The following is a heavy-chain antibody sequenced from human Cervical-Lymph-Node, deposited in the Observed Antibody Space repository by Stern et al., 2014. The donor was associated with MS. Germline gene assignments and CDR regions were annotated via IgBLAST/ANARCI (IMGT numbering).Heavy chain of an antibody. V-gene: IGHV1-69*01. Sequence: QVQLGQSGAEVKKPGSSVKVSCKASGGTFTSNAVSWVRQAPGHGLEWMGGIIPIFGTANYAQRFQGRVTLTAAASTSTAYMELSSLRSEDTAVYYCARDAGIAVAGTGPYYFDFWGQGTLVTVSS. CDR1: GGTFTSNA. J-gene: IGHJ4*02. CDR3: ARDAGIAVAGTGPYYFDF. D-gene: IGHD6-19*01. CDR2: IIPIFGTA.